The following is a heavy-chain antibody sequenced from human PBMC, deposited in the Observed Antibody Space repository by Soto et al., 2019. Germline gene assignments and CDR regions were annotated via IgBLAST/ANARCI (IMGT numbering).Heavy chain of an antibody. J-gene: IGHJ4*02. CDR1: GFTFSGYG. D-gene: IGHD4-17*01. CDR3: ATTVTTVDY. CDR2: ITSSGSLI. Sequence: GGSLRLSCAASGFTFSGYGLNWVRQAPGKGLEWVSYITSSGSLIYYADSLKGRFTISRDNVKNSLFLQMNSLRAEDTAVYYCATTVTTVDYWGQGTLVTVSS. V-gene: IGHV3-48*03.